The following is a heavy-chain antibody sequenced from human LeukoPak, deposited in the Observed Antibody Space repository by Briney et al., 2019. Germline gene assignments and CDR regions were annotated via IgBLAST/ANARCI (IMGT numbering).Heavy chain of an antibody. CDR2: ISGSGDTT. CDR3: AKEDTVARNFDP. Sequence: GGSLRLLCTASGLPFSHYDMSWVRQAPGKAVEGVSAISGSGDTTYSAACEKHRSTISRDNLKTTFHLQTYRLRAEDTAVYYCAKEDTVARNFDPWGQGTLVTVSS. CDR1: GLPFSHYD. J-gene: IGHJ5*02. D-gene: IGHD5-18*01. V-gene: IGHV3-23*01.